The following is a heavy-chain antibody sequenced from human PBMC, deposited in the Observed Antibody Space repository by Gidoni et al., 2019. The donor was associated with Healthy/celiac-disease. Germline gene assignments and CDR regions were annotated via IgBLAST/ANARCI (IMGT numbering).Heavy chain of an antibody. J-gene: IGHJ4*02. CDR3: AKVKDYGDYYFDY. V-gene: IGHV3-23*01. CDR1: GFTFSSYA. CDR2: ISGSGGST. D-gene: IGHD4-17*01. Sequence: EVQLLESGGGLVQPGGSLRLSWAASGFTFSSYAMSWVRQAPGKGLEWVSAISGSGGSTYYADSVKGRFTISRDNSKNTLYLQMNSLRAEDTAVYYCAKVKDYGDYYFDYWGQGTLVTVSS.